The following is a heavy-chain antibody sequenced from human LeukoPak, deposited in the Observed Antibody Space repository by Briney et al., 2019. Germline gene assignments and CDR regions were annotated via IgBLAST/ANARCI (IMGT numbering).Heavy chain of an antibody. CDR1: GGSFSGYY. D-gene: IGHD3-10*01. CDR2: IFYSGST. V-gene: IGHV4-34*12. J-gene: IGHJ3*02. CDR3: AKSNGYGLVDI. Sequence: SETLSLTCAVYGGSFSGYYWGWVRQPPGKGLEWIGNIFYSGSTYYSPSLKSRVTISLDTSRNQFSLKLNSVTAADTAVFYCAKSNGYGLVDIWGQGTMVTVSS.